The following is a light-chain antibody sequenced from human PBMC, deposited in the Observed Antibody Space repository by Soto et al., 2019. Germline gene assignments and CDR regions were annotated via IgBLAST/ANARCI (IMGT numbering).Light chain of an antibody. Sequence: QSVLTQPPSVSAAPGQKVTISCSGGSSNIGNNYVSWYQQLPGTAPKLLIYEDNKRPSGIPDRFSGPKSGTSATLGITGLQTGDEADYYCGAWDSSLSAYVFGTGTKVTVL. CDR2: EDN. CDR1: SSNIGNNY. CDR3: GAWDSSLSAYV. V-gene: IGLV1-51*02. J-gene: IGLJ1*01.